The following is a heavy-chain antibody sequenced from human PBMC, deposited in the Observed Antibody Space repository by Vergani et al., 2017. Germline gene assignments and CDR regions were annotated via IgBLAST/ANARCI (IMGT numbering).Heavy chain of an antibody. V-gene: IGHV3-33*06. Sequence: QVQLVESGGGVVQPGRSLRLSCAASGFTFSSYGMHWVRQAPGKGLEWVAVIWYDGSNKYYADSVKGRFTISRDNSKNTLYLQMNSLRVEDTAVYYCAKDQAQYYYDSSGYSFDYWGQGTLVTVSS. CDR2: IWYDGSNK. CDR1: GFTFSSYG. CDR3: AKDQAQYYYDSSGYSFDY. D-gene: IGHD3-22*01. J-gene: IGHJ4*02.